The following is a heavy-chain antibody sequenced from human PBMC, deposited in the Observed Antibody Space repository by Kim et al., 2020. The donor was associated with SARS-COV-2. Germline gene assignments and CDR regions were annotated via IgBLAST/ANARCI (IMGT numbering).Heavy chain of an antibody. D-gene: IGHD2-21*02. CDR3: AKDPLNCGGDCSIALVWFDP. Sequence: GGSLRLSCAASGFTFSSYAMSWVRQAPGKGLEWVSAISGSGGSTYYADSVKGRFTISRDNSKNTLYLQMNSLRAEDTAVYYCAKDPLNCGGDCSIALVWFDPWGQGTLVTVSS. J-gene: IGHJ5*02. CDR1: GFTFSSYA. V-gene: IGHV3-23*01. CDR2: ISGSGGST.